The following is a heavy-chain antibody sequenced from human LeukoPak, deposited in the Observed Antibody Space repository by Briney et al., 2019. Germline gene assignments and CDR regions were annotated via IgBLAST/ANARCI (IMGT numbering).Heavy chain of an antibody. CDR3: TTEVSQLVPSFDY. CDR1: GFTFSNAW. CDR2: IKSKTDGGTT. D-gene: IGHD6-6*01. Sequence: PGGSLRLSCAASGFTFSNAWMSWVRQAPGKGLEWVGRIKSKTDGGTTDYAAPVKGRFTISRDDSKNTLYLQMNSLKTEDTAVYYCTTEVSQLVPSFDYWGQGTLVTVSS. J-gene: IGHJ4*02. V-gene: IGHV3-15*01.